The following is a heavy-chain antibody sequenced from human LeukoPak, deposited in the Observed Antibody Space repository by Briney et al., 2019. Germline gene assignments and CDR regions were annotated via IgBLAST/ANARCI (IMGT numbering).Heavy chain of an antibody. Sequence: DSGKLSCKASGYTFTSYAISWGRQAPGQGLEVRGWISAYNGNTNYAQKLQGRVTMTTDTSTSTAYMELRSLRSDDTAVYYCARVYYYDSSGYYGCDYWGQGTLVTVSS. V-gene: IGHV1-18*01. CDR1: GYTFTSYA. D-gene: IGHD3-22*01. CDR2: ISAYNGNT. CDR3: ARVYYYDSSGYYGCDY. J-gene: IGHJ4*02.